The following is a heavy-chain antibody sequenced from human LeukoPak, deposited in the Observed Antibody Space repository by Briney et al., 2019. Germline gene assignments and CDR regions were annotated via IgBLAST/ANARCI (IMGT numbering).Heavy chain of an antibody. CDR3: ARDRDNYSSGSYVWFDP. D-gene: IGHD3-10*01. CDR1: GYTFTGYY. CDR2: MNPNSGNT. Sequence: GASVKVSRKASGYTFTGYYMHWVRQATGQGLEWVGWMNPNSGNTGYAQKFQGRVTITRNTSISTAYMELSSLRSEDTAVYYCARDRDNYSSGSYVWFDPWGQGTLVTVSS. V-gene: IGHV1-8*03. J-gene: IGHJ5*02.